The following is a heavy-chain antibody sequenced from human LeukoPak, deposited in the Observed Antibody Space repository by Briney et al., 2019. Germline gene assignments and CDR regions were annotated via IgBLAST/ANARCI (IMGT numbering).Heavy chain of an antibody. J-gene: IGHJ4*02. CDR3: ARDLGSLTLFDY. CDR2: IYYSGST. V-gene: IGHV4-30-4*08. CDR1: GGSISSGDYY. D-gene: IGHD3-16*01. Sequence: KPSQTLSLTCTVSGGSISSGDYYWSWIRQPPGKGLEWIGYIYYSGSTYYNPSLKSRVTISVDTSKNQFSLKLSSVTAADTAVYYCARDLGSLTLFDYWGQGTLVTVSS.